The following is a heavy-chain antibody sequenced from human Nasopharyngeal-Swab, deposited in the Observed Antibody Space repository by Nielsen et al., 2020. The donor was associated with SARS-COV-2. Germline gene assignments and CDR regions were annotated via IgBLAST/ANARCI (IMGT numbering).Heavy chain of an antibody. D-gene: IGHD5-12*01. V-gene: IGHV1-69*10. CDR1: GYTLTGYY. CDR2: IVPALGLP. Sequence: SVKVSCKASGYTLTGYYMHWVRQAPGQGLEWMGGIVPALGLPNYAQKFRGRITISADRSTTTSYLELSSLISEDTAIYYCAREGGYGAYDAPDYWGQGTLVTVSS. CDR3: AREGGYGAYDAPDY. J-gene: IGHJ4*02.